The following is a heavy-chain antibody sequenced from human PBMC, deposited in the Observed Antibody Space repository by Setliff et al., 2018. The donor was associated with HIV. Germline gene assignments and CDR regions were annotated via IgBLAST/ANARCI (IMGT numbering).Heavy chain of an antibody. D-gene: IGHD4-17*01. CDR2: LSSGGTT. CDR1: GFTVSSNQ. CDR3: VKARVDGDYYYYYYMDI. Sequence: AGGSLRLSCAVSGFTVSSNQMNWVRQAPGKVLEWVSVLSSGGTTYYTDSVKGRFTISRDNSKNTLYLQMSSLRAEDTAVYYCVKARVDGDYYYYYYMDIWGKGTTVTVSS. J-gene: IGHJ6*03. V-gene: IGHV3-53*05.